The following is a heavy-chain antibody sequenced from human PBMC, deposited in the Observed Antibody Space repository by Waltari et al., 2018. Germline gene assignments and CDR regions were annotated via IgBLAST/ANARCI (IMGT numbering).Heavy chain of an antibody. Sequence: EVQLVESGGGLVQPGGSLRLSCAASGFPFSSYWMHWVRQAPGKGLVWVSRINSDGSSTSYADSVKGRFTISRDNAKNTLYLQMNSLRAEDTAVYYCASERIMITFGARLGGQGTLVTVSS. V-gene: IGHV3-74*01. CDR1: GFPFSSYW. CDR3: ASERIMITFGARL. J-gene: IGHJ4*02. D-gene: IGHD3-16*01. CDR2: INSDGSST.